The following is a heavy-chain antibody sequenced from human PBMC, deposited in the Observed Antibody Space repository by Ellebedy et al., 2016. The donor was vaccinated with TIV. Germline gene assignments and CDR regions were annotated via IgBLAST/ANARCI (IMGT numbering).Heavy chain of an antibody. CDR3: ARVTTLATGTGYYFDY. V-gene: IGHV3-7*01. CDR1: GFTFSSYC. D-gene: IGHD4-17*01. J-gene: IGHJ4*02. Sequence: GESLKISCAASGFTFSSYCMSWVRQAPGKGLEWVANIKQDGTEKYYVDSVKGRFTISRDNAKNSLYLQMNSLRAEDTAVYYCARVTTLATGTGYYFDYWGQGTLVTVSS. CDR2: IKQDGTEK.